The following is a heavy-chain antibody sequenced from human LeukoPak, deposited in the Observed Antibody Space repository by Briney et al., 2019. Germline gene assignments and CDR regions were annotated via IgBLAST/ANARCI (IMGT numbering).Heavy chain of an antibody. D-gene: IGHD6-13*01. J-gene: IGHJ4*02. Sequence: TGGSLRLSCAASGFTFSSFAMSWVRQAPGKGLEWVSSISGTGATTYYADSVKGRFTISRDNSKNTLYLQINSLRAEDTAVYYCAKDRLGAAAGDCFDYWGQGTLVTVSS. CDR1: GFTFSSFA. CDR3: AKDRLGAAAGDCFDY. V-gene: IGHV3-23*01. CDR2: ISGTGATT.